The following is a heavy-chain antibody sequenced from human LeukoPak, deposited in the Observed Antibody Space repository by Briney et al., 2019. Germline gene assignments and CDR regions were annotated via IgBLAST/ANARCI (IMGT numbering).Heavy chain of an antibody. CDR2: IKQDGSET. D-gene: IGHD6-13*01. Sequence: GGSLRLSCTASGFTFSNYWMSWVRQTPEKGLEWVANIKQDGSETVYVASVKGRFTISRDNAQSSLYLQMYSLRAEDTAVYFCARDPYSSSWSYGMDVWGQGTAVTVSS. J-gene: IGHJ6*02. CDR1: GFTFSNYW. V-gene: IGHV3-7*05. CDR3: ARDPYSSSWSYGMDV.